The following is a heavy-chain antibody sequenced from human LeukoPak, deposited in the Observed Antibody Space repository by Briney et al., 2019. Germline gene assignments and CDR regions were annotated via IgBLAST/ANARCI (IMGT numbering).Heavy chain of an antibody. D-gene: IGHD3-16*02. V-gene: IGHV4-61*01. Sequence: SETLSLTCTVSGASFSSGSYYWSWIRQPPGKGLEWIGYIYDSGSTKYNPSLKSRVTISVDTSKNQFSLNLSSVTAADTAVYYCASRVYVWGSYRQGDYFEYWGQATLVTVSS. CDR2: IYDSGST. J-gene: IGHJ4*02. CDR1: GASFSSGSYY. CDR3: ASRVYVWGSYRQGDYFEY.